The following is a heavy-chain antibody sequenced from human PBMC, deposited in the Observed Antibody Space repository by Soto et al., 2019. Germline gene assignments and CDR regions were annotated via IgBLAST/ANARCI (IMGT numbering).Heavy chain of an antibody. V-gene: IGHV3-23*01. D-gene: IGHD4-4*01. CDR2: ISGGGSNK. Sequence: EVQLLESGGGLVQRGGSLRLSCAASGFPFSSSVMSWVRQAPGKGLEWVSGISGGGSNKFYATSVKGRFTISRDNSKNTRFLQMNNVGAEDTAIYYCAKDSNKYSSSLRGRYFDYWGQGIGVTVSS. J-gene: IGHJ4*02. CDR1: GFPFSSSV. CDR3: AKDSNKYSSSLRGRYFDY.